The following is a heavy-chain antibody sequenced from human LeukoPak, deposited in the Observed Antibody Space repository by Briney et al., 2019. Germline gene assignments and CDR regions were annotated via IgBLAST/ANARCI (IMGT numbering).Heavy chain of an antibody. CDR1: GFTFSNYG. Sequence: GGSLRLSCAASGFTFSNYGMNWVRQAPGKGLEWVSATSASGSSPNYSDSVKGRFTISRDNSKNTLYLQMNSLRAEDAAVYYCAKTTGGNAYDYIHYWGQGTLVTVSS. J-gene: IGHJ4*02. V-gene: IGHV3-23*01. CDR2: TSASGSSP. D-gene: IGHD5-12*01. CDR3: AKTTGGNAYDYIHY.